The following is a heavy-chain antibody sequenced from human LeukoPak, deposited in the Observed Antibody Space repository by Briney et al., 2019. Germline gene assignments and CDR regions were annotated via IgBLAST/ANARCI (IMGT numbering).Heavy chain of an antibody. CDR3: ARGLGDDFWSGYYNGYYYMDV. CDR1: GGSISSYY. J-gene: IGHJ6*03. D-gene: IGHD3-3*01. V-gene: IGHV4-59*12. CDR2: IYYSGST. Sequence: SETLSLTCTVSGGSISSYYWSWIRQPPGKGLEWIGYIYYSGSTNYNPSLKSRVTISVDTSKNQFSLRLSSVTAADTAVYYCARGLGDDFWSGYYNGYYYMDVWGKGTTVTVSS.